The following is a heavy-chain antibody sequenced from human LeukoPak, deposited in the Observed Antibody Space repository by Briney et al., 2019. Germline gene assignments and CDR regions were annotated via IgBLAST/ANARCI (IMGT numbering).Heavy chain of an antibody. D-gene: IGHD6-13*01. CDR3: ARGHVIAAAGNSPLKYYFDY. CDR1: GYTFTSYG. V-gene: IGHV1-18*01. CDR2: ISAYNGNT. Sequence: GASVKVSCKASGYTFTSYGISWVRQAPGQGLEWMGWISAYNGNTNYAQKLQGRVTMTTDTSTSTAYMELRSLRSDDTAVYYCARGHVIAAAGNSPLKYYFDYWGQGTLVTVSS. J-gene: IGHJ4*02.